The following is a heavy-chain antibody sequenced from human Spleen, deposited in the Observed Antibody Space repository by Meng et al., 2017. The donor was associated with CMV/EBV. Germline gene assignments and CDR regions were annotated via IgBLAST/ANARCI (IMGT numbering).Heavy chain of an antibody. CDR3: ARYKTDIVVVPAAKDTYARTQKKGYCSGGSCYSFDY. CDR2: IKHSGST. CDR1: GASISSYS. V-gene: IGHV4-34*01. D-gene: IGHD2-15*01. J-gene: IGHJ4*02. Sequence: SETLSLTCTVSGASISSYSWSWIRQPPGKGLEWIGEIKHSGSTKYNPSLKSRVTISVDTSKNQFSLKLSSVTAADTAVYYCARYKTDIVVVPAAKDTYARTQKKGYCSGGSCYSFDYWGQGTLVTVSS.